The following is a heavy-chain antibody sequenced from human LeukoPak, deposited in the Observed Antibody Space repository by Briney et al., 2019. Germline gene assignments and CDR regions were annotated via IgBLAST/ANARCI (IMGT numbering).Heavy chain of an antibody. CDR1: GGSVSNYY. CDR3: ASTGRGVAGGFDY. J-gene: IGHJ4*02. D-gene: IGHD6-19*01. V-gene: IGHV4-59*08. Sequence: SETLSLTCTVSGGSVSNYYWSWIRQPPGKGLEWIGCVYKSESTTYNPSLKSRVTISVDTSKNRFSLRLSSVTAADTAVYYCASTGRGVAGGFDYWGQGTLVTVSS. CDR2: VYKSEST.